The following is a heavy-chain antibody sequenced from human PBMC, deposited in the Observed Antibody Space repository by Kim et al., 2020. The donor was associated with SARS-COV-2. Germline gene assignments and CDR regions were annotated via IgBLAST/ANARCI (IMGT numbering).Heavy chain of an antibody. D-gene: IGHD6-19*01. V-gene: IGHV4-59*01. Sequence: NPSLKSRATISVDTSKNQFSLKLSSVTAADTAVYYCAREPGYSSGCLDYWGQGTLVTVSS. J-gene: IGHJ4*02. CDR3: AREPGYSSGCLDY.